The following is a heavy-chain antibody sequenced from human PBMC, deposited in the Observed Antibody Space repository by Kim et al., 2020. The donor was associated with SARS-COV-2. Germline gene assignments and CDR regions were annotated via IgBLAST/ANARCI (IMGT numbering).Heavy chain of an antibody. V-gene: IGHV4-34*01. CDR1: GGSFSGYY. CDR2: INHSGST. Sequence: SETLSLTCAVYGGSFSGYYWSWIRQPPGKGLEWIGEINHSGSTNYNPSLKSRVTISGDTSKNQFSLKLSSVTAADTAVYYCARVETYYYDSSGYTCFDYWGQGTLVTVSS. D-gene: IGHD3-22*01. J-gene: IGHJ4*02. CDR3: ARVETYYYDSSGYTCFDY.